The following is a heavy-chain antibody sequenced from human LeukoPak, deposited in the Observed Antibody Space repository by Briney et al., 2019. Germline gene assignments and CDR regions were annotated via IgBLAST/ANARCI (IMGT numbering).Heavy chain of an antibody. CDR3: ARDKDIRYYYDSSGYYY. Sequence: SETLSLTCTVSGGSISSSSYYWGWIRQPPGKGLEWIGSIYYSGSTYYNPSLKSRVTISVDTSKNQFSLKLSSVTAADTAVYYYARDKDIRYYYDSSGYYYWGQGTLVTVSS. J-gene: IGHJ4*02. D-gene: IGHD3-22*01. CDR1: GGSISSSSYY. CDR2: IYYSGST. V-gene: IGHV4-39*07.